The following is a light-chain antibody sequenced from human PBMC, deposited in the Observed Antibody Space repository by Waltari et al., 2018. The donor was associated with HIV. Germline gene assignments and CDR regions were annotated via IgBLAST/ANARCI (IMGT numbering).Light chain of an antibody. CDR3: RSYATGNPVL. J-gene: IGLJ2*01. CDR1: SSDVGAYKY. V-gene: IGLV2-8*01. Sequence: QSALTQPPSASGSPGQSVTISCTGTSSDVGAYKYVSWYQQHPGKAPKLMIYEVTKRSGVATDRSCGSSSGTAAFLTVSGLRAEEEADYRCRSYATGNPVLFGGGTKLTVL. CDR2: EVT.